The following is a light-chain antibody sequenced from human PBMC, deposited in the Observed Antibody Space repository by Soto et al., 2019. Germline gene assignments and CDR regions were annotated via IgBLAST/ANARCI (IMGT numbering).Light chain of an antibody. CDR3: QSYDSSLSGSV. CDR2: VNS. Sequence: QSVLTQPPSESRAPGQRVTISCTGSSSNIGAGYDVHWYQQLPGTAPKLLIYVNSNRPSGVPDRFSGSESGTSASLAITGLQAEDEADYYCQSYDSSLSGSVFGGGTKLTLL. CDR1: SSNIGAGYD. V-gene: IGLV1-40*01. J-gene: IGLJ3*02.